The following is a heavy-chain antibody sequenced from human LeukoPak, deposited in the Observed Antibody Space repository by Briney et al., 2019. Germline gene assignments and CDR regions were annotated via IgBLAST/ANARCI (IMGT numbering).Heavy chain of an antibody. CDR3: ATSLGYSSSWYVRDWFDP. CDR2: FDPEDGET. Sequence: GASVKVSCKVSGYTLTELSMHWVRQAPGKGLEWMGGFDPEDGETIYAQKFQGRVTMTEVTSTDTAYMELSSPRSEDTAVYYCATSLGYSSSWYVRDWFDPWGQGTLVTVSS. V-gene: IGHV1-24*01. D-gene: IGHD6-13*01. J-gene: IGHJ5*02. CDR1: GYTLTELS.